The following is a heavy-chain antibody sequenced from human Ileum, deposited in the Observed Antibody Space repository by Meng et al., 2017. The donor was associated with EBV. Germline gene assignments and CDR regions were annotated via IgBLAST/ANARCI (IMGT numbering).Heavy chain of an antibody. Sequence: LQPQESVQGLVYPSETLALTCTVSGVSISNGDYYWDWIRQSPGKGLEWIASIYRSGSTYYDPSLKSRVTISLDTSKNQFSLKLSSVTAADTAVYYCARDPAYPRGLFDSWGQGTLVTVSS. V-gene: IGHV4-39*07. J-gene: IGHJ4*02. CDR2: IYRSGST. CDR3: ARDPAYPRGLFDS. CDR1: GVSISNGDYY. D-gene: IGHD3-10*01.